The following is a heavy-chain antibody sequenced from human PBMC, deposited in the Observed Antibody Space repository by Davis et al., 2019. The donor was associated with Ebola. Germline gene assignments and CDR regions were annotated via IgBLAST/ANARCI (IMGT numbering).Heavy chain of an antibody. V-gene: IGHV1-69*13. J-gene: IGHJ6*04. D-gene: IGHD3-9*01. CDR2: IIPIFGTA. Sequence: SVKVSCKASGGTFSSYAISWVRQAPGQGLEWMGGIIPIFGTANYAQKFQGRVTITADESTSTAYMELSSLRSEDTAVYYCARDQRYFDSYYYYYGMDVWGKGTTVTVSS. CDR1: GGTFSSYA. CDR3: ARDQRYFDSYYYYYGMDV.